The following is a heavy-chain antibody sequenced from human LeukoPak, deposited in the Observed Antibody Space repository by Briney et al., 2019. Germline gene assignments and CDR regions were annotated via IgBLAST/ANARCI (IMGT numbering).Heavy chain of an antibody. CDR3: TWMATIFTVDY. CDR2: IRNDRIT. Sequence: GGSLRLSCVLSGLTFSEACMSWVPHAPGKGLEWVGRIRNDRITNYAAPVQGRFSISRDNSKNTFYLQMNSLRTEDTGMYFCTWMATIFTVDYWGQGTLVTVSS. CDR1: GLTFSEAC. V-gene: IGHV3-15*01. J-gene: IGHJ4*02. D-gene: IGHD5-12*01.